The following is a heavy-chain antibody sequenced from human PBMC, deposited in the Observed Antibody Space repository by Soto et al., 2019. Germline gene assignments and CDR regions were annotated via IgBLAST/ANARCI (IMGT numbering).Heavy chain of an antibody. J-gene: IGHJ4*02. D-gene: IGHD6-19*01. Sequence: EVQLVESGGGLVQPGGSLKLSCAASGFTFSGSGIHWVRQASGKGLEWVGRIRTKTNNYATAYAASVKGRFTISRDDSKNMAYLQMNSLKTEDTAVYYCTAMAGIDYWGQGTLVTFSS. CDR3: TAMAGIDY. CDR1: GFTFSGSG. V-gene: IGHV3-73*02. CDR2: IRTKTNNYAT.